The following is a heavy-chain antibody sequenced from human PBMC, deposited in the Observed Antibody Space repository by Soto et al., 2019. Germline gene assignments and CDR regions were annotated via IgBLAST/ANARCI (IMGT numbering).Heavy chain of an antibody. Sequence: EVQLVESGGVVVQPGGSLRLSCAASGLTFDDYTMHWVRQAPGKGLEWVSLISWDGGSTYYADSVKGRFTISRDNSKNSLYLQMNSLRTEDTALYYCAKDSDYSNHFDYWGQGTLVTVSS. V-gene: IGHV3-43*01. D-gene: IGHD4-4*01. CDR2: ISWDGGST. J-gene: IGHJ4*02. CDR1: GLTFDDYT. CDR3: AKDSDYSNHFDY.